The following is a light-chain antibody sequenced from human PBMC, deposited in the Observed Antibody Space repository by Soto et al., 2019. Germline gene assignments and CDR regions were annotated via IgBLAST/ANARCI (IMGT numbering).Light chain of an antibody. CDR3: QQYGSSPRT. CDR1: QSVSSSY. J-gene: IGKJ1*01. CDR2: GAS. Sequence: IVFTLSPVTLSWSPGERATLSCRASQSVSSSYLAWYQQKPGQAPRLLIYGASSRATGIPERFSGSGSGTVFTLTISILEPEDFAVYYCQQYGSSPRTFGQGTKVDIK. V-gene: IGKV3-20*01.